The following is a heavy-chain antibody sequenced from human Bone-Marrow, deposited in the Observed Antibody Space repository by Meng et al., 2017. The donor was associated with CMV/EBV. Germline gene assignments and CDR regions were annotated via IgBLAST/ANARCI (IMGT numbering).Heavy chain of an antibody. D-gene: IGHD2-15*01. Sequence: SCAISGDSVSSNSAAWNWIRQSPSRGLEWLGRTYYRSKWYNDYAVSVKSRITINPDTSKNQFSLQLNSVTPEDTAVYYCAREAGYCSGGSCALVSCGQGTLVAASS. V-gene: IGHV6-1*01. CDR2: TYYRSKWYN. CDR1: GDSVSSNSAA. J-gene: IGHJ4*02. CDR3: AREAGYCSGGSCALVS.